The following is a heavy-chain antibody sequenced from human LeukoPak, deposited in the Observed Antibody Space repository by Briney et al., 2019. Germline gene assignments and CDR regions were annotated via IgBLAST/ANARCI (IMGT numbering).Heavy chain of an antibody. Sequence: PGGSLRLSCAACGFTFSSYGMHWVRQAPGKGLDWVAFIRYDGSNKYYADSVKGRFTISRDNSKNTLYLQMNSLRAEDTAVYYCAKDHGRELDGSGEYYFYYFMDVWGKGTTVTISS. CDR1: GFTFSSYG. CDR2: IRYDGSNK. CDR3: AKDHGRELDGSGEYYFYYFMDV. D-gene: IGHD3-3*01. J-gene: IGHJ6*03. V-gene: IGHV3-30*02.